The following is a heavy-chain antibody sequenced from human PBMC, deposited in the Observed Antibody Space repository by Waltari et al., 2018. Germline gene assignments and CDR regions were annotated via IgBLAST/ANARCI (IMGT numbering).Heavy chain of an antibody. CDR3: AFRPGYNPRGFDY. D-gene: IGHD1-1*01. CDR1: GFTFSSYA. Sequence: EVQLLESGGGLVQPGGSLRLSCAASGFTFSSYAVSWVRQAPGKGVEWVSAISGRGGSTYYADSVKGRFTISRDNSKNTLYLQMNSLRAEDTAVYYCAFRPGYNPRGFDYWGQGTLVTVSS. CDR2: ISGRGGST. J-gene: IGHJ4*02. V-gene: IGHV3-23*01.